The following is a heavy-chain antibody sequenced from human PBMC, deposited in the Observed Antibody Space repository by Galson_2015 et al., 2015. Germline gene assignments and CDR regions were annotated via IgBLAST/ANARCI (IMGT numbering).Heavy chain of an antibody. CDR3: VRDRDWAFDS. CDR2: ISRGSDAT. CDR1: GFTSSSSGFTFSTYD. D-gene: IGHD3-9*01. J-gene: IGHJ4*02. Sequence: SLRLSCAASGFTSSSSGFTFSTYDMNWVRQAPGKGLEWLSHISRGSDATSYADSVKGRFTLSRDRADISLYLQMTSLRDEDTAVYFCVRDRDWAFDSWGQGTLVTVSS. V-gene: IGHV3-48*02.